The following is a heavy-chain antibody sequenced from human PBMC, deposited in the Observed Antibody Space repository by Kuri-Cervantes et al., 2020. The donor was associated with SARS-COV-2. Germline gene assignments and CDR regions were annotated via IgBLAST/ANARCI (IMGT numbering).Heavy chain of an antibody. CDR1: GFSLSTSGMC. Sequence: SGPTLVKPTQTLTLTCTFSGFSLSTSGMCVSWIRQPPGKALGWLARIDWDDDKYYSTSLKSRLTITKDTSKNQVVLTMTNMDPVDTATYYCAHSYYYDSSGYYQDWYFDLWGRGTLVTVSS. V-gene: IGHV2-70*12. D-gene: IGHD3-22*01. CDR3: AHSYYYDSSGYYQDWYFDL. CDR2: IDWDDDK. J-gene: IGHJ2*01.